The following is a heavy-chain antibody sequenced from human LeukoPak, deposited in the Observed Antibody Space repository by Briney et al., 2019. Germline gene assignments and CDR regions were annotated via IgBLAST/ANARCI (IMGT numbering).Heavy chain of an antibody. CDR2: IKSKTDGGTT. V-gene: IGHV3-15*01. D-gene: IGHD6-13*01. CDR3: TTVIPHSSWEFDY. Sequence: GGSLRLSCAASGFTFSNAWMSWVRQAPGKGLEWVGRIKSKTDGGTTDYAAPVKGRFTISRDDSKNTLYLQMNSLKTEDTAVYYCTTVIPHSSWEFDYWGQGTLVTVSS. J-gene: IGHJ4*02. CDR1: GFTFSNAW.